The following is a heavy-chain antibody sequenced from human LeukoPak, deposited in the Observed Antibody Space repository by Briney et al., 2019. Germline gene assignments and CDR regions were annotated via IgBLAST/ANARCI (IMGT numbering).Heavy chain of an antibody. V-gene: IGHV3-23*01. D-gene: IGHD6-13*01. Sequence: GGSLRLSCAASGFTFSSYAMSWVRQAPGKGLEWVSAISGSRGSTYYADSAKGRFTISRDNSKNTLYLQMNSLRAEDTAVYYCAKDLEIISSSWSDWGQGTLVTVSS. CDR1: GFTFSSYA. CDR3: AKDLEIISSSWSD. CDR2: ISGSRGST. J-gene: IGHJ4*02.